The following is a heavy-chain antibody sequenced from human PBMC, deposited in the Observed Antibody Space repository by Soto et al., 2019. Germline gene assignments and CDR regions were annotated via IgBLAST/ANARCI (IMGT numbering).Heavy chain of an antibody. D-gene: IGHD3-9*01. J-gene: IGHJ4*02. Sequence: GGSLRLSCAASGFTFSSYAMSWVRQAPGKGLEWVSAISGSGGSTYYADSVKGRFTISRDSSKNTLYLQMNSLRAEDTAVYYCAKPDSRYYDILTGSAVDYWGQGTLVTVSS. CDR2: ISGSGGST. CDR3: AKPDSRYYDILTGSAVDY. V-gene: IGHV3-23*01. CDR1: GFTFSSYA.